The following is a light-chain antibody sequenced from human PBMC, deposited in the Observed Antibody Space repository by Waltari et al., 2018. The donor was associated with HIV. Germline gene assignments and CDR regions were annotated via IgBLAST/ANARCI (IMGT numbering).Light chain of an antibody. Sequence: SYVLTQAPSVSVAPGQTARVTRGGNNIGDKNVHWYQQKPGQAPVSVVYDGSDRPSGIPERFSGSNSGNTATLTINRVEAGDEADYDCQVWDSSSDHAIFGGGTKLTVL. CDR3: QVWDSSSDHAI. CDR1: NIGDKN. CDR2: DGS. V-gene: IGLV3-21*02. J-gene: IGLJ2*01.